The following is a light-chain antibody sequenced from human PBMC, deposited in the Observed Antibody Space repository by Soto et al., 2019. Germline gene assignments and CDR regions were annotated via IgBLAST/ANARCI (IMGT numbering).Light chain of an antibody. CDR3: QQYGSSPWT. Sequence: EIVLTQSPGTLSLSPGERATLSCRASQSVSSSYLGWYQQKPGQAPRLLIYGASSRATGIPDRFSGSGSGTDFTLPISRLEPEDFAVYYCQQYGSSPWTFVQGTKVEIK. J-gene: IGKJ1*01. V-gene: IGKV3-20*01. CDR1: QSVSSSY. CDR2: GAS.